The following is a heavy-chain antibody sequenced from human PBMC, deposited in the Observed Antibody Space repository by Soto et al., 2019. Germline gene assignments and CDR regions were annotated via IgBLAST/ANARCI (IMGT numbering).Heavy chain of an antibody. CDR3: ARLKAVSGSLVGIDS. CDR1: RATISSYA. J-gene: IGHJ4*02. V-gene: IGHV1-69*01. CDR2: IIPIFDTA. D-gene: IGHD6-19*01. Sequence: QVQLVQSGAEVKKPGSSVKVSCKASRATISSYAFSWVRQAPGQGLEWMGGIIPIFDTAHYAQKFQGRVTITADESTTTSYMELSSLRSADTAVYYCARLKAVSGSLVGIDSCGQGTLVTVSS.